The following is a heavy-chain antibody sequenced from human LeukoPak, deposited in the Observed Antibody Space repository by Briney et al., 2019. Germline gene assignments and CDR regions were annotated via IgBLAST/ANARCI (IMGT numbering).Heavy chain of an antibody. CDR2: ISWNSGSI. CDR1: GFTFDDYV. J-gene: IGHJ4*02. V-gene: IGHV3-9*01. Sequence: PGGSRRLSCAGSGFTFDDYVMHWVRQAPGKGLEWVSGISWNSGSIDYAETVKGRFTISRDNAKNSLYLQMNSLRPEDTAFYYCAKGTGRYWTFFDYWGQGTLVTVSS. D-gene: IGHD1-26*01. CDR3: AKGTGRYWTFFDY.